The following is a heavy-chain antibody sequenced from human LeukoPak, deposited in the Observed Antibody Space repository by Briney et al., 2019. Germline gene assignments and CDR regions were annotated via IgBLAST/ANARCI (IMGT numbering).Heavy chain of an antibody. CDR2: INHSGST. CDR1: GGSFSGYY. Sequence: SSETLSLTCAVYGGSFSGYYWSWIRQPPGKGLEWIGEINHSGSTNYNPSLKSRVTISVDTSKNQFSLKLSSVTAADTAVYYCARAPLDTYYYDSSGYYYVTWGQGTLVTVSS. V-gene: IGHV4-34*01. CDR3: ARAPLDTYYYDSSGYYYVT. D-gene: IGHD3-22*01. J-gene: IGHJ5*02.